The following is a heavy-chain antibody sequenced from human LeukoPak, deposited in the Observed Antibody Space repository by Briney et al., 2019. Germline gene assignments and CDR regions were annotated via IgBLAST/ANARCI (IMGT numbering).Heavy chain of an antibody. CDR1: GFTFSNAY. CDR2: IKSQADGGTT. V-gene: IGHV3-15*01. Sequence: GGSLRLSCAASGFTFSNAYIMWVRQAPGKGLEWVGRIKSQADGGTTDYAAPVKDRFTISRDGSKNTVCLQMNTLKTEDTAVYYCTSEEDDHRGRTGYWGQGTLVTVSS. D-gene: IGHD4-23*01. J-gene: IGHJ4*02. CDR3: TSEEDDHRGRTGY.